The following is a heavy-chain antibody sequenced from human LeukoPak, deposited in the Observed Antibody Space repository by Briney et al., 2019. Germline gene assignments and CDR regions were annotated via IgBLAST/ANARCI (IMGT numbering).Heavy chain of an antibody. CDR1: GFTFSSYA. D-gene: IGHD4-17*01. CDR2: ISGSGGST. J-gene: IGHJ4*02. CDR3: AKEGDYGDYYFDY. Sequence: GWSLRLSCLASGFTFSSYAMSWVRPAPGKGLEWVSAISGSGGSTYYAGSVKGRFTVSRDKSKNTLYLQMNSLRAEHTAVYYCAKEGDYGDYYFDYWGQGTLVTVSS. V-gene: IGHV3-23*01.